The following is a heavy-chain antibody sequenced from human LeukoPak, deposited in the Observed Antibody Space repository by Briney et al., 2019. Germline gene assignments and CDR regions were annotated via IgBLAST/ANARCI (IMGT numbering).Heavy chain of an antibody. CDR3: ARARYDYVWGSH. J-gene: IGHJ4*02. CDR2: INPNSGGT. V-gene: IGHV1-2*02. CDR1: GYTFTGYY. D-gene: IGHD3-16*01. Sequence: ASVKVSCKASGYTFTGYYMHWVRQAPGQGLEWMGWINPNSGGTNYAQKFQGRVTMTRDTSISTAYMELSRLRSDDTAVYYCARARYDYVWGSHWGQGNLVTVSS.